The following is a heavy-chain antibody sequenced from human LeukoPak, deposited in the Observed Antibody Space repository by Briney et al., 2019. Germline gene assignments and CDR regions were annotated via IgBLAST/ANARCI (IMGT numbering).Heavy chain of an antibody. J-gene: IGHJ6*02. CDR2: FDPEDGET. V-gene: IGHV1-24*01. Sequence: ASVKVSCKVSGYTLTELSMHWVRQAPGKGLEWMGGFDPEDGETIYAQKFQGRVTMTEDTSTDTAYMELSSLRSEDTAVYCCATDVSMITFGGVIVRGPLDYYCGMDVWGQGTTVTVSS. D-gene: IGHD3-16*02. CDR3: ATDVSMITFGGVIVRGPLDYYCGMDV. CDR1: GYTLTELS.